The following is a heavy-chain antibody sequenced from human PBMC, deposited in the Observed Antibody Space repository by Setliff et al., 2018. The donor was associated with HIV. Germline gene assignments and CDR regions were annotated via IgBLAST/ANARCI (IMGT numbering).Heavy chain of an antibody. Sequence: PGGSLGLSCAASGFTFGSYAMHWVRQAPGKGLEWVAVISYDGSYKYYADSVKGRFTISRDNSKNTLYVQMNSLRADDTAIYYCVRDLTTIVTRKVFDIWGQGTMVTVSS. J-gene: IGHJ3*02. CDR2: ISYDGSYK. CDR3: VRDLTTIVTRKVFDI. D-gene: IGHD4-4*01. V-gene: IGHV3-30*14. CDR1: GFTFGSYA.